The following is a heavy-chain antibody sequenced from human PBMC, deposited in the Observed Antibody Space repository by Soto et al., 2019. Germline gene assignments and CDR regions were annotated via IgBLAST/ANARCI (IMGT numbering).Heavy chain of an antibody. Sequence: QVQLQESGPGLVKPSETLSLTCTVSGGSISSYYWSWIRQPPGKGLEWIGYIYYSGSTNYNPSLKSRVTLTVDTSKNQFSLKLSSVTAADTAVYYCASNQYCSGGSCYSSTYNWFDPWGQGTLVTVSS. D-gene: IGHD2-15*01. J-gene: IGHJ5*02. CDR3: ASNQYCSGGSCYSSTYNWFDP. V-gene: IGHV4-59*08. CDR2: IYYSGST. CDR1: GGSISSYY.